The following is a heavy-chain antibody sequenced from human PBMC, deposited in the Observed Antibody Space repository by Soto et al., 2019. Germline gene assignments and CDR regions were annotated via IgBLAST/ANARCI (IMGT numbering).Heavy chain of an antibody. CDR2: IYYSGGT. D-gene: IGHD4-17*01. CDR3: ARRYGDYFDF. V-gene: IGHV4-4*02. Sequence: PSETLSLTCAVSGGSISSSNWWSWVRQPPGKGLEWIGYIYYSGGTNYNPSLKSRVTISVATSKNQFSLKLSSVTAADTAVYYCARRYGDYFDFWGQGTLVTVSS. J-gene: IGHJ4*02. CDR1: GGSISSSNW.